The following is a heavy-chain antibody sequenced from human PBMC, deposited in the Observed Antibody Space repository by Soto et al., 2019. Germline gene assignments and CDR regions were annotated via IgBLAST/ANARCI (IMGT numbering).Heavy chain of an antibody. CDR2: INPNSGGT. CDR3: ARDSATAYYYYYGKDV. CDR1: GYTFTGYY. V-gene: IGHV1-2*04. Sequence: ASVKVSCKAAGYTFTGYYMHWVRQAPGQGLEWMGWINPNSGGTNYAQKFQGWVTMTRDTSISTAYMELSRLRSDDTAVYYCARDSATAYYYYYGKDVWGQGTTVTFSS. J-gene: IGHJ6*02.